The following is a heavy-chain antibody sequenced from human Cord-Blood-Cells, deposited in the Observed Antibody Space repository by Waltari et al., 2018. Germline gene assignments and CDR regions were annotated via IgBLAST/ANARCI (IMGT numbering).Heavy chain of an antibody. CDR1: GGTFRSYA. CDR3: ARDRTIFGVVRQNWFDP. D-gene: IGHD3-3*01. Sequence: QVQLVQSGAEVKKPGSSVKVSCKASGGTFRSYAISWVRQAPGQGLEWMGGIIPIFGTANYAQKFQGRVTITADESTSTAYMELSSLRSEDTAVYYCARDRTIFGVVRQNWFDPWGQGTLVTVSS. V-gene: IGHV1-69*01. CDR2: IIPIFGTA. J-gene: IGHJ5*02.